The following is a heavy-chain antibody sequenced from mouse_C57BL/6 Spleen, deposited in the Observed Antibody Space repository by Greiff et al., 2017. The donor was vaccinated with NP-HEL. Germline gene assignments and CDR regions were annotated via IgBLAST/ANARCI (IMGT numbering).Heavy chain of an antibody. D-gene: IGHD3-2*02. CDR3: ARGGQLRFAY. V-gene: IGHV1-39*01. CDR2: INPNNGTT. CDR1: GYSFTDYN. J-gene: IGHJ3*01. Sequence: EVKLMESGPELVKPGASVKISCKASGYSFTDYNMNWVKQSNGKSLEWIGVINPNNGTTSYNQKFKGKATLTVDQSSSTAYMQLNSLTSEDSAVYYCARGGQLRFAYWGQGTLVTVSA.